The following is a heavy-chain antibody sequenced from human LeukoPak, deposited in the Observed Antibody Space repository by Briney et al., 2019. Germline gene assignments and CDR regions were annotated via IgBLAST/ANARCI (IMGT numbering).Heavy chain of an antibody. CDR2: IIPIFGTA. Sequence: SVKVSCKASGGTFSSYAISWVRQAPGQGLEWMGGIIPIFGTANYAQKLQGRVTMTTDTSTSTAYMELRSLRSDDTAVYYCARWGEAAAGTNFDYWGQGTLVTVSS. J-gene: IGHJ4*02. CDR1: GGTFSSYA. D-gene: IGHD6-13*01. CDR3: ARWGEAAAGTNFDY. V-gene: IGHV1-69*05.